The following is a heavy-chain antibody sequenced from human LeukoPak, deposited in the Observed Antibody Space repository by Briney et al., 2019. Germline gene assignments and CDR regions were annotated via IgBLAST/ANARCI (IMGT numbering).Heavy chain of an antibody. D-gene: IGHD3-22*01. V-gene: IGHV1-8*03. CDR1: GYTFTSYD. CDR2: MNPNSGNT. J-gene: IGHJ4*02. CDR3: ARESPDSSGRLLHHLTFDY. Sequence: ASVKVSCKASGYTFTSYDINWVRQATGQGLEWVGWMNPNSGNTGYAQKFQGRVTITRNTSISTAYMELSSLRSEDTAVYYCARESPDSSGRLLHHLTFDYWGQGTLVTVSS.